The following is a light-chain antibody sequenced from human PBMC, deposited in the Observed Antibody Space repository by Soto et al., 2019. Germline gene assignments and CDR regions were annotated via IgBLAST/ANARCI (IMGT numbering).Light chain of an antibody. CDR3: QQYDSDSRT. V-gene: IGKV1-5*03. Sequence: DIQMTQSPSTLSASVGDRVTITCRASQSIRSWLAWYQQKPGKAPKLLIYKASSLESGVPSRFIGSGSGTEFTLTISSLQPDDFATYYCQQYDSDSRTFGQGTKLEIK. CDR1: QSIRSW. CDR2: KAS. J-gene: IGKJ2*01.